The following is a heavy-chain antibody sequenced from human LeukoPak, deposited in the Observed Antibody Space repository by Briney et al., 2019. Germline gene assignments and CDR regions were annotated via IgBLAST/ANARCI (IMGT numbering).Heavy chain of an antibody. J-gene: IGHJ4*02. V-gene: IGHV4-38-2*02. CDR3: ARGTHSSGWYPPDY. D-gene: IGHD6-19*01. Sequence: SETLSLTCTVSGYSISSGYYWGWIRQPPGKGLEWIGSIYHSGSTHYNPSLKSRVTISVDTSKNQFSLRLSSVTASDTAVYYCARGTHSSGWYPPDYWGQGTLVTVSS. CDR2: IYHSGST. CDR1: GYSISSGYY.